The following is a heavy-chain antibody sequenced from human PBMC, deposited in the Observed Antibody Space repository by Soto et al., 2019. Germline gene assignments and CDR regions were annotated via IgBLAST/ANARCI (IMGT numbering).Heavy chain of an antibody. CDR3: ARPRSGSYRLDYYGMDV. J-gene: IGHJ6*02. CDR1: GYSFSSYW. CDR2: IYPGDSDT. D-gene: IGHD3-10*01. Sequence: SLKISCKGSGYSFSSYWIAWVRQMPGKGLEWMGIIYPGDSDTRYSPSFQGQVTISADKSISTAYLQWSSLKASDTAMYHCARPRSGSYRLDYYGMDVWGQGTTVTVSS. V-gene: IGHV5-51*01.